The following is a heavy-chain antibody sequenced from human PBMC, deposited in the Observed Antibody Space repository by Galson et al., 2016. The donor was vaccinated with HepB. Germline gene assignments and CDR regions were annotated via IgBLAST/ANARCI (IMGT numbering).Heavy chain of an antibody. CDR1: GFTFTSYY. Sequence: SLRLSCAASGFTFTSYYMNWVRQAPGKGLAWVSYISSGSSSIYYADSVKGRFTISRDNAKNSLYLQMNSLRAEDTALYYCARLLTSSSWYGWFDPWGQGTLVTVSS. J-gene: IGHJ5*02. CDR2: ISSGSSSI. V-gene: IGHV3-21*01. CDR3: ARLLTSSSWYGWFDP. D-gene: IGHD6-13*01.